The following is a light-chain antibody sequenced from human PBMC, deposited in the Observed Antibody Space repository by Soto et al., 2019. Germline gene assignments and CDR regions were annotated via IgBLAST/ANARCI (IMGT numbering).Light chain of an antibody. CDR3: QQRSNWPRT. Sequence: EIVLTQSPATLSLSPGEGATLSCRASQSVSTSLAWYQQKPGQAPRLLIYDASNRATGIPARFSGSGSGTDFTLTINSLEPEDFAVYYCQQRSNWPRTFGQGTKLEIK. V-gene: IGKV3-11*01. J-gene: IGKJ2*01. CDR2: DAS. CDR1: QSVSTS.